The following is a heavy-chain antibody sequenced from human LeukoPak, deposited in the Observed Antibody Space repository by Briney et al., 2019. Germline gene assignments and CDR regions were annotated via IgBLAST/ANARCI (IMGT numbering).Heavy chain of an antibody. CDR3: ARRGYSYGLDP. Sequence: GGSLRLSCAASGFTVSSNYMSWVRQAPGKGLEWVSVIYSGGSTYYADSVKGRFTISRDNAKNSLHLQMNSLRAEDTAVYYCARRGYSYGLDPWGQGTLVTVSS. J-gene: IGHJ5*02. CDR1: GFTVSSNY. D-gene: IGHD5-12*01. CDR2: IYSGGST. V-gene: IGHV3-66*04.